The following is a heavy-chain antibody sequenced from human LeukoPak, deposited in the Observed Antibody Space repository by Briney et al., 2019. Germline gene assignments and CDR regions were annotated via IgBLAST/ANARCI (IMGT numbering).Heavy chain of an antibody. CDR3: ARARGTSSSSWYGIPVYFQH. CDR1: GGSISSSSYY. CDR2: IYYSGST. Sequence: SETLSLTCTVSGGSISSSSYYWGWIRQPPGKGLEWIGSIYYSGSTYYNPSLKSRVTISVDTSKNQFSLRLNSVTAADTAVYYCARARGTSSSSWYGIPVYFQHWGQGTLVTVSS. V-gene: IGHV4-39*07. J-gene: IGHJ1*01. D-gene: IGHD6-13*01.